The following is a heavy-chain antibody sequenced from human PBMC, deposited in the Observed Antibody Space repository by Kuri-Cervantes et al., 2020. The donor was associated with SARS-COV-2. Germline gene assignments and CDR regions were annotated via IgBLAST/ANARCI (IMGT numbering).Heavy chain of an antibody. CDR2: MNPNSGNT. Sequence: ASVKVSCKASGYTFTSYGISWVRQATGQGLEWMGWMNPNSGNTGYAQKFQGRVTITRNTSISTAYMELSSLRSDDTAVYYCARRPPQGYCSSTSCYTPSIYFDYWGQGTLVTVSS. CDR3: ARRPPQGYCSSTSCYTPSIYFDY. D-gene: IGHD2-2*02. J-gene: IGHJ4*02. V-gene: IGHV1-8*03. CDR1: GYTFTSYG.